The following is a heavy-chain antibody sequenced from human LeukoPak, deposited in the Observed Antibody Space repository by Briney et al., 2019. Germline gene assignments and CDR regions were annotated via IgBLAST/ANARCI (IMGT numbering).Heavy chain of an antibody. Sequence: PGGALRLSCEASGFAFSFFAMSWLRQAPGEGLVWVSRVDPDGTTTNYADSVTGRFTTSRDNAKNTLYLQMNSLRAEDTALYYCTRVQAGRSGLMDVWGRGTTVTVSS. J-gene: IGHJ6*02. V-gene: IGHV3-74*01. CDR3: TRVQAGRSGLMDV. CDR1: GFAFSFFA. CDR2: VDPDGTTT. D-gene: IGHD2-8*02.